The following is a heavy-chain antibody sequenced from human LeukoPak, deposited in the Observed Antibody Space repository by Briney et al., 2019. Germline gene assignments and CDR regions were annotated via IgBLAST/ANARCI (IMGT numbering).Heavy chain of an antibody. Sequence: GGYLRLSCAASGFTFSSFAMSWVRQAPGKGLEWVSGISDSGDSTDYADSVKGRFTISRDNPKNRLFLQMNSLRAEDTAVYYCARRIIGTSPDYWGQGTLVTVSP. CDR1: GFTFSSFA. J-gene: IGHJ4*02. V-gene: IGHV3-23*01. D-gene: IGHD1-20*01. CDR2: ISDSGDST. CDR3: ARRIIGTSPDY.